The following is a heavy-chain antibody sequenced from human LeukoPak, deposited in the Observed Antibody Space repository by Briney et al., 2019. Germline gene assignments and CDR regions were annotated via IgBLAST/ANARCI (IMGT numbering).Heavy chain of an antibody. J-gene: IGHJ4*02. Sequence: SGGSLRLSCAASGFTVGYNYMTWVRQAPGKGLEWVAVISYDGSNKYYADSVKGRFTISRDNSKNTLYLQMNSLRAEDTAVYYCAIEVGATETYKPSPPLTTNWGQGTLVTVSS. D-gene: IGHD1-26*01. V-gene: IGHV3-30-3*01. CDR1: GFTVGYNY. CDR3: AIEVGATETYKPSPPLTTN. CDR2: ISYDGSNK.